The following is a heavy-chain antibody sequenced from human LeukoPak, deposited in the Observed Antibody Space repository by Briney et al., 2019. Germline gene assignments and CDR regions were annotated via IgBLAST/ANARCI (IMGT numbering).Heavy chain of an antibody. Sequence: PGGSLRLSCAASGFTFSTYAMSWVRQAPGKGLEWVSGMSGSGGSTYYADSVKGRSTISRDNSKNTLFLQMNTLRAEDTAIYYCAKDREYSYVYDAFDIWGQGTLVTVSS. CDR1: GFTFSTYA. CDR3: AKDREYSYVYDAFDI. J-gene: IGHJ3*02. CDR2: MSGSGGST. V-gene: IGHV3-23*01. D-gene: IGHD3-16*01.